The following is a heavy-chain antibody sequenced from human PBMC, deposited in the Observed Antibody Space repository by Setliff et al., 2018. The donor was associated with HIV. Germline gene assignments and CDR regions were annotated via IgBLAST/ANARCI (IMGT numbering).Heavy chain of an antibody. J-gene: IGHJ4*02. CDR1: GFTFSSYA. CDR2: ISGSGGST. CDR3: ARLRPYNSALDY. D-gene: IGHD2-21*02. V-gene: IGHV3-23*01. Sequence: GGSLRLSCAASGFTFSSYAMSWVRQAPGKGLEWVSAISGSGGSTYYADSVKGRFTLSRDNSENALFLQMNSLRPEDTAVYYCARLRPYNSALDYWGQGTLVTVSS.